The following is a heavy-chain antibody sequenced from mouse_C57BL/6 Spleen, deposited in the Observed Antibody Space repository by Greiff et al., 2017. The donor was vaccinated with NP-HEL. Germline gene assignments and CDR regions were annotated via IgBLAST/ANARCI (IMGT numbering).Heavy chain of an antibody. V-gene: IGHV5-12*01. D-gene: IGHD1-2*01. Sequence: EVQLVESGGGLVQPGGSLKLSCAASGFTFSDYYMYWVRQTPEKRLEWVAYISNGGGSTYYPDTVKGRFTISRDNAKNTLYLQMSRLKSADTAMYYCARGGDGDYWGQGTTLTVSS. CDR1: GFTFSDYY. CDR3: ARGGDGDY. CDR2: ISNGGGST. J-gene: IGHJ2*01.